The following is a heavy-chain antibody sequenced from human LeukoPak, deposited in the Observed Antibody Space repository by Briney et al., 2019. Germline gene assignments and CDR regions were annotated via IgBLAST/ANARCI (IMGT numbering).Heavy chain of an antibody. J-gene: IGHJ5*02. CDR1: GGSINSYY. Sequence: SETLSLTCSVSGGSINSYYWSWIRQPAGKGLEWIGHIYTGGGTNYNPSLKSRVTMSVDTSKNQFSLKLSSVTAADTAVYYCARHWSHSVAQFGRNSWFDPWGQGTLVTVSS. V-gene: IGHV4-4*07. CDR3: ARHWSHSVAQFGRNSWFDP. CDR2: IYTGGGT. D-gene: IGHD3-3*01.